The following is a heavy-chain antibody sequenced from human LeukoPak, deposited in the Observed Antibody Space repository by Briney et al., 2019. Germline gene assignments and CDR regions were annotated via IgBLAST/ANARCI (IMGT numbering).Heavy chain of an antibody. D-gene: IGHD3-22*01. J-gene: IGHJ4*02. Sequence: GGSLRLSCAASGFTFSSYEMNWVRQAPGKGLEWVSYISSSGTTIYYADSVKGRFTISRDNAKNSLYLQMNSLRAEDTAVYYCAKYSHDSSGSYDYWGQGTLVTVSS. CDR3: AKYSHDSSGSYDY. CDR2: ISSSGTTI. V-gene: IGHV3-48*03. CDR1: GFTFSSYE.